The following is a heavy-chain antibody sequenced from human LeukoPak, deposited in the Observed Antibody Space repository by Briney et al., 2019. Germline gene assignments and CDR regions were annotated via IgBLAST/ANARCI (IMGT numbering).Heavy chain of an antibody. D-gene: IGHD3-22*01. CDR2: ITGSGGNT. J-gene: IGHJ4*02. CDR1: GFSFSSYG. CDR3: AVDWYDNSGYGTFDY. Sequence: PGGSLRLSCAASGFSFSSYGMSWGRQGPGKGLEWVSTITGSGGNTDYADSVKGRFTISRDNSKNTLYLQMHSLRAEDTAVYYCAVDWYDNSGYGTFDYWGQGTLVTVSS. V-gene: IGHV3-23*01.